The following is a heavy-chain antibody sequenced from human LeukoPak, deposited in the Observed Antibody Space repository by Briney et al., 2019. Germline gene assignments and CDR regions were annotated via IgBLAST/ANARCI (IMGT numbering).Heavy chain of an antibody. CDR3: AKGGGYLLEPLYYFDY. J-gene: IGHJ4*02. CDR1: GFTFSSYG. CDR2: IRYDGSNK. Sequence: GGSLRLSXAASGFTFSSYGMHWVRQAPGKGLEWVAFIRYDGSNKYYADSVKGRFTISRDNSKNTLYLQMNSLRAEDTAVYYCAKGGGYLLEPLYYFDYWGQGTLVTVSS. V-gene: IGHV3-30*02. D-gene: IGHD3-22*01.